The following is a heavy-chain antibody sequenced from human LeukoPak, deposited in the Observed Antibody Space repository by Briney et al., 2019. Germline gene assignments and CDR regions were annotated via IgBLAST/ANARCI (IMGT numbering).Heavy chain of an antibody. CDR1: GFTFSTYA. CDR3: ARDNPSVTMVRGASDY. D-gene: IGHD3-10*01. CDR2: ISYDGNNK. J-gene: IGHJ4*02. Sequence: GGSLRLSCAASGFTFSTYAMHWVRQAPGKGLEWVALISYDGNNKYYADSVKGRFTISRDNAKNSLYLQMNSLRAEDTAVYYCARDNPSVTMVRGASDYWGQGTLVTVSS. V-gene: IGHV3-30*04.